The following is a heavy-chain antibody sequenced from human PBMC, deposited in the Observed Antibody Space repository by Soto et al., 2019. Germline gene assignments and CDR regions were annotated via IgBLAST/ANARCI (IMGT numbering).Heavy chain of an antibody. CDR3: ATSPSPILSTCGFVEAFDI. D-gene: IGHD2-21*01. V-gene: IGHV1-69*12. CDR1: GGTFRSYE. J-gene: IGHJ3*02. CDR2: IIPMFRTP. Sequence: QVQVVQSGAEVRKPGSSVKVSCKVSGGTFRSYEISWVRQAPGQGLEWVGGIIPMFRTPNYAQRFQGTVTITADEGTSTAYVELTSLRSEDTALYYCATSPSPILSTCGFVEAFDIWGQGTLVIVSS.